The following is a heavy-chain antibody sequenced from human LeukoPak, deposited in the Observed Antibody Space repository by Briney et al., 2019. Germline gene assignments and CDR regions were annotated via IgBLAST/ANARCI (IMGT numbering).Heavy chain of an antibody. Sequence: SETLSLTCTVSGGSISSYYWSWIRQPAGKGLEWIGYIYYSGSTYYNPSLKSRVTISVDTSKNQFSLKLSSVTAADTAVYYCARAIRVGATLYYFDYWGQGTLVTVSS. CDR1: GGSISSYY. D-gene: IGHD1-26*01. V-gene: IGHV4-59*06. CDR2: IYYSGST. CDR3: ARAIRVGATLYYFDY. J-gene: IGHJ4*02.